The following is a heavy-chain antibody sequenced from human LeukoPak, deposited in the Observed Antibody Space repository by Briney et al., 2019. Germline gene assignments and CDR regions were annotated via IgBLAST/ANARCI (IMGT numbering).Heavy chain of an antibody. Sequence: ASVKVSCKASGYTFTGYYMHWVRQAPGQGLEWMGWINPNSGGTNYAQKFQGRVTMTRDTSISTAYMELSRLRSDDTAVYYCATLPLWCGELTPFDYWGQGTLVTVSS. V-gene: IGHV1-2*02. CDR1: GYTFTGYY. CDR3: ATLPLWCGELTPFDY. D-gene: IGHD3-10*01. CDR2: INPNSGGT. J-gene: IGHJ4*02.